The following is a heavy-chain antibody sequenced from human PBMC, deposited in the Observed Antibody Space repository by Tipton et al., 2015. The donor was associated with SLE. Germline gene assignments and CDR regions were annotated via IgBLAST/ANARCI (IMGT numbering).Heavy chain of an antibody. J-gene: IGHJ6*02. Sequence: GLVKPSETLSLTCTVSGDSVSSGSYYWNWIRQPPGKGLEWIGSIFYSGSTYYNPSLKSRVTISVDTSKNQFSLKLSSVTAADTAVYYCARGGRTFYYYYYGMDVWGQGTTVTVSS. CDR3: ARGGRTFYYYYYGMDV. V-gene: IGHV4-39*07. CDR2: IFYSGST. D-gene: IGHD2-15*01. CDR1: GDSVSSGSYY.